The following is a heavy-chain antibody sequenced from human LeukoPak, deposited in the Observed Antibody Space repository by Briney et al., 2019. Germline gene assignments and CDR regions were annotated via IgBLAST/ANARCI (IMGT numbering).Heavy chain of an antibody. CDR2: IHPGDSDT. CDR3: ARQGDGYNYAFDY. J-gene: IGHJ4*02. D-gene: IGHD5-24*01. Sequence: GESLKISCKGSGYMFTNYWIGWVRQMPGKGLEWMGIIHPGDSDTRYSPSLQGQVTISADKSISTAYLQWSSLKASDTAMYYCARQGDGYNYAFDYWGQGTLVTVSS. V-gene: IGHV5-51*01. CDR1: GYMFTNYW.